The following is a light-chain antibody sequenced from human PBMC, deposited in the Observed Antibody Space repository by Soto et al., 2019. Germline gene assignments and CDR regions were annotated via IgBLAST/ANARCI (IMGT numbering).Light chain of an antibody. Sequence: DIRMTQSPASLSASVGDRVTISCRASERISDYLAWYQQKPGKAPKLLINTASSLRSGVPSRFSGSGSGTDFTLTIDSLQPEDFATYFCQQTNTAPWTFGQGTKVDVK. CDR1: ERISDY. CDR2: TAS. V-gene: IGKV1-39*01. J-gene: IGKJ1*01. CDR3: QQTNTAPWT.